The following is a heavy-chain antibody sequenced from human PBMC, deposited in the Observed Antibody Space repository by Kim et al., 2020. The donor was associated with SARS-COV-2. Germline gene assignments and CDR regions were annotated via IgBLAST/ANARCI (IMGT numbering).Heavy chain of an antibody. D-gene: IGHD6-19*01. Sequence: TQSLKSRLTISIDTSKSQFALKLRSVTAADTAVYYCASSTGSGWVYVDYWGQGTLVTVSS. CDR3: ASSTGSGWVYVDY. J-gene: IGHJ4*02. V-gene: IGHV4-39*01.